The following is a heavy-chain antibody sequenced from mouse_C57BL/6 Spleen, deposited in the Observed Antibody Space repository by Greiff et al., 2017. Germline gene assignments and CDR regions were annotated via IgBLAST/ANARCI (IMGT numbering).Heavy chain of an antibody. V-gene: IGHV8-8*01. CDR2: LWWDDDK. D-gene: IGHD2-10*01. CDR1: GFSLSTFGMG. J-gene: IGHJ1*03. Sequence: QVTLKESGPGILQPSQSLSLTCSFSGFSLSTFGMGVGWTRPPPGKGLEWLAHLWWDDDKYYNPALKSRLPISKDTSINQVYLKIANVDTADTSTYYGARSYDGNSDWYFDVWGTGTTVTVSA. CDR3: ARSYDGNSDWYFDV.